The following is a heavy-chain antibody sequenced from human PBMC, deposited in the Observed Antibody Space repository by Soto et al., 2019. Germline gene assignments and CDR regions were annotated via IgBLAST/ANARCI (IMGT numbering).Heavy chain of an antibody. J-gene: IGHJ6*03. CDR1: GGTFSSYT. Sequence: QVQLVQSGAEVKKPGSSVKVSCKASGGTFSSYTISWVRQAPGQGLEWMGRIIPILGIANYAQKFQGTVTITADKSTSTAYMELSSLRSEDTAVYYCARDTPDAFGYYYYMDVWGKGSTVTVSS. CDR3: ARDTPDAFGYYYYMDV. V-gene: IGHV1-69*08. CDR2: IIPILGIA. D-gene: IGHD3-16*01.